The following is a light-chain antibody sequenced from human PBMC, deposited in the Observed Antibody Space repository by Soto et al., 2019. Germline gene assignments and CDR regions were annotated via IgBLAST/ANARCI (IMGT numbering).Light chain of an antibody. J-gene: IGKJ4*01. V-gene: IGKV1-39*01. CDR1: QSISTY. CDR3: QHGYSTPLT. Sequence: DIQMTQSPSSLSASVGDRVTITCRASQSISTYLHWYQQKPGKAPNLLIYAASTLQSGVPSRFSGSGSGTEFTLTISSLQPEDVATYFCQHGYSTPLTFGGGTKVDIK. CDR2: AAS.